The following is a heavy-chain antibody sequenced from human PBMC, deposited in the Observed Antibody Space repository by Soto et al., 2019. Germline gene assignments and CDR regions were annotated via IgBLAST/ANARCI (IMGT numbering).Heavy chain of an antibody. J-gene: IGHJ5*02. CDR1: GYIFTNYY. CDR3: SRGGAIVVVTATFDL. V-gene: IGHV1-46*03. CDR2: INAGGGYT. D-gene: IGHD2-21*02. Sequence: QVQLVQSGAEVKKPGASVKVSCKASGYIFTNYYIHWVRQAPGQGLEWMGTINAGGGYTTYAQRFLGRVSMTRETSTSTVSMELSSLRSEDTALYYCSRGGAIVVVTATFDLWGQGHLVNVTS.